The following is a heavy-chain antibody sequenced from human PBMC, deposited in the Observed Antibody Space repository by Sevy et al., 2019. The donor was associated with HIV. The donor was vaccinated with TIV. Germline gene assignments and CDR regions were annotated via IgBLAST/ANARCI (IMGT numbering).Heavy chain of an antibody. CDR2: INPNSGVT. D-gene: IGHD3-3*01. Sequence: ASVTVSCKTTGYIFSDYNMHWVRQAPGQGLEWMALINPNSGVTIYAHNFRGRVSVTRDTSVSTAYMGLSGLTSDDTAVYYCVREDINAPRTLLSFDIWGQGTMVTVSS. CDR3: VREDINAPRTLLSFDI. J-gene: IGHJ3*02. CDR1: GYIFSDYN. V-gene: IGHV1-2*06.